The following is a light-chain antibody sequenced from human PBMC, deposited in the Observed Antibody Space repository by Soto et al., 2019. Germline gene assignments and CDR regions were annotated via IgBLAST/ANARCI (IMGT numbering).Light chain of an antibody. Sequence: AIQLTQSPSSLSASVGDRVTITCRASQGISSALAWYQQKPGKAPKLLIYDASSLESGVQSRFSGSGSGTDFTLTISSLQPEDFANYYCQQFNSYASTFGGGTKVEIK. J-gene: IGKJ4*01. CDR3: QQFNSYAST. V-gene: IGKV1-13*02. CDR1: QGISSA. CDR2: DAS.